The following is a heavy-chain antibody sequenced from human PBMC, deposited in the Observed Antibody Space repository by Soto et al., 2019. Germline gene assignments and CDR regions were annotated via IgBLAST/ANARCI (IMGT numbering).Heavy chain of an antibody. D-gene: IGHD5-12*01. J-gene: IGHJ6*02. CDR2: ISFDGNNQ. Sequence: GGSLRLSCEASGFTFSRNAMHWVRQAPGKGLEWVAVISFDGNNQYHTDSVKGRFTISRDNSKNTLDLQMNSLRREDTAMYYCARDREYSGFYYGMDVWGQGTTVTVSS. CDR1: GFTFSRNA. CDR3: ARDREYSGFYYGMDV. V-gene: IGHV3-30-3*01.